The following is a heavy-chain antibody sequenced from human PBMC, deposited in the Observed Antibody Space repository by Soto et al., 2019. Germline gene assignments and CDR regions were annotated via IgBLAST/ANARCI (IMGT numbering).Heavy chain of an antibody. CDR2: IHYSGST. V-gene: IGHV4-59*08. CDR1: GGSITGYY. J-gene: IGHJ5*02. D-gene: IGHD4-4*01. Sequence: QVQLQESGPGLVQPSETLSLACTVSGGSITGYYWSWIRQPPGKGPEWIGNIHYSGSTNYNPSLTSRVTISADTSKNQSSLRLTSVTAAETAVYYCARHSYYSNPLRFDPWGQGTLVTVSS. CDR3: ARHSYYSNPLRFDP.